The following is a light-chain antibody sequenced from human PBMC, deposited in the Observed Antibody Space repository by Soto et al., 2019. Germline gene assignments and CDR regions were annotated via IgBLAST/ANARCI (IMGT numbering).Light chain of an antibody. Sequence: ELVLTQSPATPFLFPGDRVTLSCRASESVSSNLAWYQQRPGQAPRLVIYGASTRATGIPARFSGGGSGTEFTLTISSLQSEDFAVYYCQQYNSWPPITFGQGTRLEIK. CDR3: QQYNSWPPIT. CDR1: ESVSSN. J-gene: IGKJ5*01. CDR2: GAS. V-gene: IGKV3-15*01.